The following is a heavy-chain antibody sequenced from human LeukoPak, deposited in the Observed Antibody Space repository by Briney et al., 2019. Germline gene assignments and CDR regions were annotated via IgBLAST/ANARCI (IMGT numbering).Heavy chain of an antibody. CDR2: VSDSGINT. CDR1: GFTFSTYA. D-gene: IGHD2-2*01. J-gene: IGHJ4*02. CDR3: VKHFGRPYCSTSXYDX. Sequence: GGSLRLSCAASGFTFSTYALSWVRQAPGKGLEWVSTVSDSGINTYYADSVKGRFTISRDNSRNTMYLQVTSLRAEDTAVYDCVKHFGRPYCSTSXYDXWGQGXLVTV. V-gene: IGHV3-23*01.